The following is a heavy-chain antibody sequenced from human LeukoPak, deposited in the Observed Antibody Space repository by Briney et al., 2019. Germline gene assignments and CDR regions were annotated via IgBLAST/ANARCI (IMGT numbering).Heavy chain of an antibody. CDR3: AREGYYDSSGYPFDY. D-gene: IGHD3-22*01. J-gene: IGHJ4*02. Sequence: GASVKVSCKASGYTFTSYGISWVRQAPGQGLEWMGWISAYNGNTNYAQKLQGRVTMTRDMSTSTVYMELSSLRSEDTAVYYCAREGYYDSSGYPFDYWGQGTLVTVSS. CDR1: GYTFTSYG. V-gene: IGHV1-18*01. CDR2: ISAYNGNT.